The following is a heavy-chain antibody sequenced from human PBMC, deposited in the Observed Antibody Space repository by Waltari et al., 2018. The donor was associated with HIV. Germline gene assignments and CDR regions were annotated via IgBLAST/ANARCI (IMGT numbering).Heavy chain of an antibody. CDR1: GGSISSYY. CDR3: AGTGYWSGCSFYGLDH. D-gene: IGHD2-15*01. Sequence: QVQLQESGPGLVKPSETLSLTCTVSGGSISSYYWSWIRQPPGKGLEWIGYIYYSGSTNHHPSLKSRGTISIDTSKNPFLLKLSSVTAADTAVYFCAGTGYWSGCSFYGLDHWGQGTL. V-gene: IGHV4-59*01. J-gene: IGHJ4*02. CDR2: IYYSGST.